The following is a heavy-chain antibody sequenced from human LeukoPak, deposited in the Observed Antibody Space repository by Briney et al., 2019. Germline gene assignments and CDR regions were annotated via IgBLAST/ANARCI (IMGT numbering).Heavy chain of an antibody. V-gene: IGHV3-23*01. CDR2: ISGSGGST. CDR1: GFTFSNYA. J-gene: IGHJ4*02. Sequence: PGGSLRLSCAASGFTFSNYAMSWVREAPGKGLEWVSAISGSGGSTLYAGSVKGRFTISRDNSKNTLYLQMNSVRAEDTAVHYCAKGPSSDYFDYWGQGTLVTVSS. CDR3: AKGPSSDYFDY.